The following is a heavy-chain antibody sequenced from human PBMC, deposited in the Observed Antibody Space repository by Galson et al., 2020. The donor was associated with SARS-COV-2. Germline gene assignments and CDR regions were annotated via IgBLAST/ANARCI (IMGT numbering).Heavy chain of an antibody. Sequence: GGSLRLSCAASGFTFSTYAMDWVRQAPGKGLEWVSLVTDNGANTYYADSVKGRFTISRDNSKNTLYLQMNSLSAEDTAIYYCAKQAGSGWATDYFQHWGQGTLVTVSS. D-gene: IGHD6-19*01. CDR1: GFTFSTYA. CDR2: VTDNGANT. V-gene: IGHV3-23*01. CDR3: AKQAGSGWATDYFQH. J-gene: IGHJ1*01.